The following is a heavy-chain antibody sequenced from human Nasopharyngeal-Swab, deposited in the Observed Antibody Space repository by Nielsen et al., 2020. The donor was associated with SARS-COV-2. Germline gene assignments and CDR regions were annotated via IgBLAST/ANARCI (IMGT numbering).Heavy chain of an antibody. CDR3: AREGEYGAYDAPDY. CDR2: IVPALGLP. J-gene: IGHJ4*02. Sequence: SVKVSCKTSGDTFTNSAISWVRQAPGQGLEWMGGIVPALGLPNYAQKFRGRVTISADRSTTSSYLELSSLRSEDTAIYYCAREGEYGAYDAPDYWGQGTLVTVSS. V-gene: IGHV1-69*10. CDR1: GDTFTNSA. D-gene: IGHD5-12*01.